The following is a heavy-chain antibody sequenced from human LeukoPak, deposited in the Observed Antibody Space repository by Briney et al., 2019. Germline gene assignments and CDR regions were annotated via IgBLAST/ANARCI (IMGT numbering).Heavy chain of an antibody. J-gene: IGHJ4*02. V-gene: IGHV3-73*01. CDR3: TRVGPSTVVDY. D-gene: IGHD1-26*01. Sequence: GGSLRLSCAASGFTFSDSAIHWVRQAAGKGLEWVGRIRSKPQSYATAYDESLKGRFTISRDDSKNTAYLQMSSLKIEDTAVYYCTRVGPSTVVDYWGQGTQVTVSS. CDR1: GFTFSDSA. CDR2: IRSKPQSYAT.